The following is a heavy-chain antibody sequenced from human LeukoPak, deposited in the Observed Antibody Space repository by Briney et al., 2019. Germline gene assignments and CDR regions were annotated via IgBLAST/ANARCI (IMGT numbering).Heavy chain of an antibody. V-gene: IGHV4-4*07. Sequence: SETLSLTCTVSGGSISSYYWSWIRQPAGKGLEWIGRIYTSGSTNYNPSLKSRVTMSVDTSKNQFSLKLSSVTAADTAVYYCARVWPVGSSSWYGAWFDPWGQGTLVTVSS. D-gene: IGHD6-13*01. CDR2: IYTSGST. J-gene: IGHJ5*02. CDR1: GGSISSYY. CDR3: ARVWPVGSSSWYGAWFDP.